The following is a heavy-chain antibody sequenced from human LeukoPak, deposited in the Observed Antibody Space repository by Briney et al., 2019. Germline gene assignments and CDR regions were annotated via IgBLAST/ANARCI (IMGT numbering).Heavy chain of an antibody. D-gene: IGHD3-3*01. Sequence: ASAKVSCKASGYTFTGYYMHWVRQAPGQGLEWMGWINPNSGGTNYAQKFQGRVTMTRDTSISTAYMELSRLRSDDTAVYYCARALDGGFLEWSGYFDYWGQGTLVTVSS. V-gene: IGHV1-2*02. CDR1: GYTFTGYY. J-gene: IGHJ4*02. CDR2: INPNSGGT. CDR3: ARALDGGFLEWSGYFDY.